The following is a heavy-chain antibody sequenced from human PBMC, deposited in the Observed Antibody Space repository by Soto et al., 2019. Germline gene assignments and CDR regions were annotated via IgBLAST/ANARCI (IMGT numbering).Heavy chain of an antibody. Sequence: QVQLQESGPGLVKPSQTLSLTCTVSGGSISSGGYYWSWIRQHPGKGLEWIGYIYYSGSTYYNPSRKSRVTIAVDAYKNQFSLKLSSVTAADTAVYYCARDRGLGLDWYFDLWGRGTLVTVSS. CDR1: GGSISSGGYY. V-gene: IGHV4-31*03. CDR2: IYYSGST. D-gene: IGHD6-19*01. CDR3: ARDRGLGLDWYFDL. J-gene: IGHJ2*01.